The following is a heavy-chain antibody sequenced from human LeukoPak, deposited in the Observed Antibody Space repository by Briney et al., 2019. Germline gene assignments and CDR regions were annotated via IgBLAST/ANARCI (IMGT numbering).Heavy chain of an antibody. CDR1: GYTFTSYD. Sequence: ASVKVSCKASGYTFTSYDINWVRQATGQGLEWMGWMNPNSGNTGYAQKFQGRVTITRNTSISTAYMELSSLRSEDTAVYYCARDLSSVDFWSGYYYYFDYWGQGTLVTVSS. J-gene: IGHJ4*02. CDR3: ARDLSSVDFWSGYYYYFDY. V-gene: IGHV1-8*03. D-gene: IGHD3-3*01. CDR2: MNPNSGNT.